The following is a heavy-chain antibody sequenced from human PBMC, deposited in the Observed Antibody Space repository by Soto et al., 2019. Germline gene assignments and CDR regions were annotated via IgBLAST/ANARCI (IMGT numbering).Heavy chain of an antibody. V-gene: IGHV3-23*01. CDR3: AKVVSGTNWILDDY. D-gene: IGHD1-7*01. CDR1: GFTFSSYA. Sequence: PGVSLRLSCAASGFTFSSYAMSWVRQAPGKGLEWVSAISGSGGSTYYADSVKGRFTISRDNSKNTLYLQMNSLRAEDTAVYYCAKVVSGTNWILDDYWGQGTLVTVPS. CDR2: ISGSGGST. J-gene: IGHJ4*02.